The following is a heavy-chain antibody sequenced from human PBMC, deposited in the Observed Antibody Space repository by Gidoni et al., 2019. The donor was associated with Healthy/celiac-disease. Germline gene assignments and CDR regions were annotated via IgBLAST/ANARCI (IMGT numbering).Heavy chain of an antibody. CDR3: ACRFLEWLPPGGMDV. CDR1: GGTCSSYA. Sequence: QVQLVQSGAEVKKPGSSMKVSCKASGGTCSSYAISWVRQAPGQGLEWMGGIIPIFGTANYAQKFQGRVTITADESTSTAYMELSSLRSEDTAVYYCACRFLEWLPPGGMDVWGQGTTVTVSS. CDR2: IIPIFGTA. D-gene: IGHD3-3*01. J-gene: IGHJ6*02. V-gene: IGHV1-69*01.